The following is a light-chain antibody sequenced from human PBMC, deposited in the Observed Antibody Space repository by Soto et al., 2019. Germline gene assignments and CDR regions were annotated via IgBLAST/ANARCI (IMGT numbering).Light chain of an antibody. CDR2: GAS. Sequence: IQMTQSPSSFSASTGDRVTITCRASQGISSYLAWYQQKPGKAPKLLIYGASTLQSGVPSRFSGSESGAEFTLTISSLQPEDFATYYCQQLHSYPITFGQGTRREIK. J-gene: IGKJ5*01. CDR1: QGISSY. CDR3: QQLHSYPIT. V-gene: IGKV1-8*01.